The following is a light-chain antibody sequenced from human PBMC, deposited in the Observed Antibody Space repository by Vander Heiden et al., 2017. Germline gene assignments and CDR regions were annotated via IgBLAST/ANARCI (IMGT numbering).Light chain of an antibody. CDR2: STR. Sequence: QTVVTQEPSLTVSPGGTVTLTCASSTGAVTSDYYPNWLQQKPGQAPRTLIYSTRHRHAWTPDRFSGSLLGGKAALTLSGVKTEDEAEYYCLLYFGGVWVFGGGTKLTVL. CDR3: LLYFGGVWV. CDR1: TGAVTSDYY. V-gene: IGLV7-43*01. J-gene: IGLJ3*02.